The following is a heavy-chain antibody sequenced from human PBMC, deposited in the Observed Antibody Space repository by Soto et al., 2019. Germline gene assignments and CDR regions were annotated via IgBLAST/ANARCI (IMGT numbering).Heavy chain of an antibody. CDR3: ARHFGGYSYGYVSDS. CDR1: GDSISSSSYY. CDR2: ILYTGST. Sequence: QLHLQESGPGLVKPSETLSLMCTVSGDSISSSSYYWGWVRQPPGKGLEWIGSILYTGSTFYNPSLYSRVTISVDSAMDQISLKMSSVTAADTAAYYCARHFGGYSYGYVSDSWGQGALVTVSS. D-gene: IGHD5-18*01. J-gene: IGHJ4*02. V-gene: IGHV4-39*01.